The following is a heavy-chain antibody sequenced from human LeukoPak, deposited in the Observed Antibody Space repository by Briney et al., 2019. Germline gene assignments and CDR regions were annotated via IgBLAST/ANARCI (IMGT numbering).Heavy chain of an antibody. Sequence: ASVTVSCKASGNTFSSYYMHWVRQAPGQGLEWMGIINPSGGLTFYAQRFEGRVTVTRDTSTSTVHMELRSLTSEDTAMYYCARIYYGSGSPDGYWGQGTLVTVSS. V-gene: IGHV1-46*01. CDR2: INPSGGLT. CDR3: ARIYYGSGSPDGY. D-gene: IGHD3-10*01. J-gene: IGHJ4*02. CDR1: GNTFSSYY.